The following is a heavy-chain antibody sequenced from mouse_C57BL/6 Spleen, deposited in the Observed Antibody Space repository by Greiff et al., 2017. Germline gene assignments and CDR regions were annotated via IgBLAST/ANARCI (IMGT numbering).Heavy chain of an antibody. CDR3: ARGEGYDYDGYAMDY. Sequence: DVKLVESGPGLVKPSQSLSLTCSVTGYSITSGYYWNWIRQFPGNKLEWMGYISYDGSNNYNPSLKNRISITRDTSENQFLLTLNSVTTEDTATYYCARGEGYDYDGYAMDYWGQGTSVTVSS. CDR1: GYSITSGYY. CDR2: ISYDGSN. D-gene: IGHD2-4*01. V-gene: IGHV3-6*01. J-gene: IGHJ4*01.